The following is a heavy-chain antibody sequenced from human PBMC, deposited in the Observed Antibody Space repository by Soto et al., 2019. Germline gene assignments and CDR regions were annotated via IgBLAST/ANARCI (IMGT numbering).Heavy chain of an antibody. V-gene: IGHV3-23*01. CDR2: ISGSGDNT. CDR1: GFTFSNYA. Sequence: GGSLRLSCAASGFTFSNYAMSWVRQAPGKGLECVSFISGSGDNTYYADSVKGRFTISRDNSKNTLYLQMNSLRAEDTAVYYCAKDYYGMDVWGQATTVTVSS. CDR3: AKDYYGMDV. J-gene: IGHJ6*02.